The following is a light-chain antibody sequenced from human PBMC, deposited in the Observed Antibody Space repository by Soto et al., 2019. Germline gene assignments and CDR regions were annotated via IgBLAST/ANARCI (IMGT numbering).Light chain of an antibody. CDR3: SSYTSSSTLVV. V-gene: IGLV2-14*01. Sequence: QSVLTQPASVSGSPRQSITISCTGTSSDVGGYNYVSWYQQHPGKAPKLMIYDVSNRPLGVSNRFSGSKSGNTASLTISGLQAEDEADYYCSSYTSSSTLVVFGGGTKLTVL. CDR1: SSDVGGYNY. CDR2: DVS. J-gene: IGLJ2*01.